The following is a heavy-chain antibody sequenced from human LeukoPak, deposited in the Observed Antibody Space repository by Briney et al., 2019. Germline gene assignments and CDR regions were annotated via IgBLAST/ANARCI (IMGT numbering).Heavy chain of an antibody. D-gene: IGHD2-2*01. V-gene: IGHV3-23*01. J-gene: IGHJ3*02. CDR2: ISGSGRST. Sequence: GRSLRLSCAASGFTFNNYAMTWVRQAPGKGLEWVSVISGSGRSTYYADSVKGRFTISRDNSKNRLYLQMNSLRAEDTAVYYCAKDQGTYCSTTSCYAPDAFDIWGQGTMVTVSS. CDR3: AKDQGTYCSTTSCYAPDAFDI. CDR1: GFTFNNYA.